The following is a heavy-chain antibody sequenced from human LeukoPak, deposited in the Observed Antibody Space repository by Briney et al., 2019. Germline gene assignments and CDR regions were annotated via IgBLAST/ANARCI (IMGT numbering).Heavy chain of an antibody. Sequence: PGGSLRLSCAASGFTFSSFSMNWVRQAPGKGLEWVSYIRSGGTNTDYTGSVKGRFTISRDSAKNSLYLQMNSLRAEDTAVYYCARAEKIAVAGMGYYFDYWGQGTLVTVSS. V-gene: IGHV3-48*04. D-gene: IGHD6-19*01. CDR2: IRSGGTNT. J-gene: IGHJ4*02. CDR3: ARAEKIAVAGMGYYFDY. CDR1: GFTFSSFS.